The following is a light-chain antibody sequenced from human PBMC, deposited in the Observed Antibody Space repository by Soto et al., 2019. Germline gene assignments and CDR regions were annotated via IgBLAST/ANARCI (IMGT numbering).Light chain of an antibody. Sequence: QSALTQPPSAPGSPGQSVTISCTGTSSDVGGYNYVSWYQQHPGKAPKLMLSEVSKRPSGVPDRFSGSKSGNTASLTVSGLQAEDEADYYCSSHAGSINVAFGGGTKLTVL. CDR1: SSDVGGYNY. CDR3: SSHAGSINVA. CDR2: EVS. J-gene: IGLJ2*01. V-gene: IGLV2-8*01.